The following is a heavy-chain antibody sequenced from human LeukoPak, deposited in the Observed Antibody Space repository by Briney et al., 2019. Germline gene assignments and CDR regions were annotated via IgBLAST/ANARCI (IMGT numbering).Heavy chain of an antibody. CDR1: GFTFSNHV. J-gene: IGHJ6*03. D-gene: IGHD3-16*01. CDR2: ITASGDST. CDR3: ARTVATHAWSQNYYYMDV. Sequence: PGESLRLSCAASGFTFSNHVMIWVRQAPGKGLEWVSGITASGDSTYYADSVEGRFTMSRDNSKNTLYLQMNSLRAEDTAVYYCARTVATHAWSQNYYYMDVWGKGTTVTISS. V-gene: IGHV3-23*01.